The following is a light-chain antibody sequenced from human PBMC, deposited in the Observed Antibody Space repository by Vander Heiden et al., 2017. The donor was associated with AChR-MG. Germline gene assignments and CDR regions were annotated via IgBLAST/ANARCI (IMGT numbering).Light chain of an antibody. Sequence: DIQMTQSPSSLSASVGDRVTITCRASQSISNYLNWSQQKPGKAPKRLIYGASSLQSGVPSRFSGSGSGTDFTLTISSLQPEDFATYYCQQSYSIPWTFGQGTKVEVK. CDR1: QSISNY. CDR3: QQSYSIPWT. V-gene: IGKV1-39*01. CDR2: GAS. J-gene: IGKJ1*01.